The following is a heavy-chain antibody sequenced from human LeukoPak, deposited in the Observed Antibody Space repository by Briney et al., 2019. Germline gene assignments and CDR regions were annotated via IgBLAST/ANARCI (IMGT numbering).Heavy chain of an antibody. CDR2: IYSGGST. Sequence: PGGSLRLSCAASGFTVSRNYMSWVRQAPGKGLEWVSVIYSGGSTYHADSVKGRFTISRDNSKNTLYLQMNSLRAEDTAVHYCARDRNNWNYDGGYFDYWGQGTLVTVSS. CDR3: ARDRNNWNYDGGYFDY. J-gene: IGHJ4*02. V-gene: IGHV3-53*01. D-gene: IGHD1-7*01. CDR1: GFTVSRNY.